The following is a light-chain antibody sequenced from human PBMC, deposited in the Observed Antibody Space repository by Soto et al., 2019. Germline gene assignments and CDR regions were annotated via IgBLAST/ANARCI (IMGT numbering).Light chain of an antibody. J-gene: IGKJ1*01. CDR1: QSISSY. CDR3: QQSYSTFWT. Sequence: DIHMARSPSSLSASVVDRVAIAVRASQSISSYLNWYQQKPGKAPKLLIYAASSLQSGVPSRFSGSGSGTDFTLTISSLQPEDFATYYCQQSYSTFWTFGQGTKVDI. CDR2: AAS. V-gene: IGKV1-39*01.